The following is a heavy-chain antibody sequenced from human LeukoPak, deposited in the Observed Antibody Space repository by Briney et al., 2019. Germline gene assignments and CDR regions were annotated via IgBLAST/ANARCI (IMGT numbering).Heavy chain of an antibody. CDR1: GLTFSSYA. V-gene: IGHV3-23*01. D-gene: IGHD3-10*01. CDR2: ISGSGGST. J-gene: IGHJ4*02. CDR3: AKSGWGITSYYFDY. Sequence: PGGSLRLSCAASGLTFSSYAMSWVRQAPGKGLEWVSAISGSGGSTYYADSVKGRFTISRDNSKNTLYLQMNSLRAEDTAVYYCAKSGWGITSYYFDYWGQGTLVTVSS.